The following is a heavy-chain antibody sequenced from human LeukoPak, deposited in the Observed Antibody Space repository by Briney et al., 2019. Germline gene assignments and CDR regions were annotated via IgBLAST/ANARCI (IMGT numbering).Heavy chain of an antibody. Sequence: ASVKVSCKASGYTLTGYYMHWVRQAPGQGLEWMGWINPNSGGTNYAQKFQGRVTMTRDTSISTAYMELSRLRSDDTDVYYCARDLCSSTRCYVRYWGQGTLVTVSS. D-gene: IGHD2-2*01. V-gene: IGHV1-2*02. CDR1: GYTLTGYY. CDR3: ARDLCSSTRCYVRY. CDR2: INPNSGGT. J-gene: IGHJ4*02.